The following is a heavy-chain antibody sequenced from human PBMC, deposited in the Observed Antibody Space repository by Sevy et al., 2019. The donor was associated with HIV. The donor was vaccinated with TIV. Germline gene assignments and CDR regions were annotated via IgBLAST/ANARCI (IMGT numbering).Heavy chain of an antibody. Sequence: GGYLRLSCAASGFTFSSYGMHWVRQAPGKGLEWVAVIWYDGSNKYYADSVKGRFTISRDNSKNTLYLQMNSLRAEDTAVYYCARDRSSSRPKYFQHWGQGTLVTVSS. J-gene: IGHJ1*01. V-gene: IGHV3-33*01. CDR3: ARDRSSSRPKYFQH. CDR2: IWYDGSNK. D-gene: IGHD6-13*01. CDR1: GFTFSSYG.